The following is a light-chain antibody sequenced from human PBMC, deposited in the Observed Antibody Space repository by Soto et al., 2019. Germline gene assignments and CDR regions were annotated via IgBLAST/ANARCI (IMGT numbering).Light chain of an antibody. Sequence: EIVFTQSPGTLSLSPVDRATLSCRASESVSSTYLAWYQQKPGQAPRLLIHGASTRATGIPDRFSGTGSGTDFTLTISRLEPEDFAMYFCQQYVSSPQTFGQGTKVDIK. CDR2: GAS. J-gene: IGKJ1*01. V-gene: IGKV3-20*01. CDR3: QQYVSSPQT. CDR1: ESVSSTY.